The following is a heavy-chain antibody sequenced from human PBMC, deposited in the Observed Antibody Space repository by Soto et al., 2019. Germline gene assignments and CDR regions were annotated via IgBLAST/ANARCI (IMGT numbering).Heavy chain of an antibody. CDR1: GFTLGNYW. CDR2: INDYGTTI. CDR3: ARGGLEPFDY. D-gene: IGHD1-1*01. J-gene: IGHJ4*02. Sequence: EVQLVESGGGLVQSGGSLRLSCADSGFTLGNYWMHWVRQAPGKGLVWVSRINDYGTTINYAESVEGRFIISRDDAKSEVYLQINNLRAYYSAVYYCARGGLEPFDYWGQGAMVTVSS. V-gene: IGHV3-74*01.